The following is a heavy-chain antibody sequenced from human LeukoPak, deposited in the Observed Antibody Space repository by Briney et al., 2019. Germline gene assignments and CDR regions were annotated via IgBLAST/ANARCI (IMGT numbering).Heavy chain of an antibody. CDR3: ASGGIYYGAAFDF. J-gene: IGHJ4*02. CDR1: GFTFSSYW. Sequence: GGSLRLSCAASGFTFSSYWMSWVRQAPGKGLEWVSGINWNGGSTGYADSVKGRFTISRDNAKNSLYLQMNSLRAEDTALYYCASGGIYYGAAFDFWGQGSLVTVSA. CDR2: INWNGGST. V-gene: IGHV3-20*04. D-gene: IGHD1-26*01.